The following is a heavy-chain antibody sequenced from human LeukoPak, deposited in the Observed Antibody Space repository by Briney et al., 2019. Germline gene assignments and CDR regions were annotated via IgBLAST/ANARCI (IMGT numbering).Heavy chain of an antibody. CDR3: ARGDDFWSGYYPTYYFDS. D-gene: IGHD3-3*01. V-gene: IGHV3-7*01. CDR1: GFTFSSYW. CDR2: IKQDGGDK. J-gene: IGHJ4*02. Sequence: GGSLRLSCVASGFTFSSYWMSWVRQAPGKGLGWVANIKQDGGDKYYVDSVKGRFTISRDNAKNSLYLQMNSLRAEDTAVYYCARGDDFWSGYYPTYYFDSWGQGNLVTVSS.